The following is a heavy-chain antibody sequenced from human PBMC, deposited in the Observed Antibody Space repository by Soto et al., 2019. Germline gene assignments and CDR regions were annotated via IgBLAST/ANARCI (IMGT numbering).Heavy chain of an antibody. V-gene: IGHV3-23*01. CDR3: AKEKPTTTCFDS. J-gene: IGHJ4*02. D-gene: IGHD1-1*01. Sequence: GSRILSCVASGFSFSSYPMTWVRQAPGKGLEWVSVISGSGTNTYYAESVKGRFTISRDSSQNTLYLQMNSLRAEDTAVYYCAKEKPTTTCFDSWGQGTLVTVYS. CDR1: GFSFSSYP. CDR2: ISGSGTNT.